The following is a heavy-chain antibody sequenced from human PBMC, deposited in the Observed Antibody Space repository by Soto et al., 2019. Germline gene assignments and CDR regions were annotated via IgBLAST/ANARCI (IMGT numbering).Heavy chain of an antibody. J-gene: IGHJ4*02. CDR2: VNPILSMA. V-gene: IGHV1-69*04. Sequence: QIQLVQSGAEVKSPGSSVKVSCKASGDTFSFYSINWVRQAPGLGLEWMGRVNPILSMANYAQRFQGRVTLTADKSTSTAYMELSGLRSEETAMYYCATSYGSGYRAFDYWGQGALVTVSS. CDR3: ATSYGSGYRAFDY. D-gene: IGHD3-10*01. CDR1: GDTFSFYS.